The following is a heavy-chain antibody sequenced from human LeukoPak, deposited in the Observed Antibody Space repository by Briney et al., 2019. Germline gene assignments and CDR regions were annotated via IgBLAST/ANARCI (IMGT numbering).Heavy chain of an antibody. CDR3: AREPFWSGYYSNLHFDY. Sequence: SGGSLRLSCAASGFPFSSYTMNWVRQAPGKGLEWVSSISSSSSYIYYADSMKGRLTISRDNAKNSLYLQMNSLRAEDTAVYYCAREPFWSGYYSNLHFDYWGQGTLVTVSS. D-gene: IGHD3-3*01. V-gene: IGHV3-21*01. CDR1: GFPFSSYT. CDR2: ISSSSSYI. J-gene: IGHJ4*02.